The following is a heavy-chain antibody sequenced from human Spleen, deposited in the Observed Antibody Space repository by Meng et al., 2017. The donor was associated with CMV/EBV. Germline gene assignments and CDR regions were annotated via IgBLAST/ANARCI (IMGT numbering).Heavy chain of an antibody. CDR3: ARDPWASDSSGFDY. V-gene: IGHV3-7*01. CDR2: IKQDGSEK. Sequence: GESLKISCAASGFTFSSYWMSWVRQAPGKGLEWVANIKQDGSEKYYVDSVKGRFTISRDNAKNSLYLQMNRLRVEDTAVYYCARDPWASDSSGFDYWGQGALVTVSS. J-gene: IGHJ4*02. D-gene: IGHD3-22*01. CDR1: GFTFSSYW.